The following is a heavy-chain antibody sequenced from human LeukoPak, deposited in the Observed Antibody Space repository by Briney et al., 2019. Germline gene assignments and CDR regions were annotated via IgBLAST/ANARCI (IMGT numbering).Heavy chain of an antibody. D-gene: IGHD1-26*01. V-gene: IGHV1-2*02. CDR1: GYTFTGYY. CDR3: ARERWEPPGGQGADY. Sequence: ASVKVSCKASGYTFTGYYMHWVRQAPGQGLEWMGWINPNSGGTNYAQKFQGRVTMTRDTSISTAYMELSRLRSDDTAVYYCARERWEPPGGQGADYWGQGTLVTVSS. J-gene: IGHJ4*02. CDR2: INPNSGGT.